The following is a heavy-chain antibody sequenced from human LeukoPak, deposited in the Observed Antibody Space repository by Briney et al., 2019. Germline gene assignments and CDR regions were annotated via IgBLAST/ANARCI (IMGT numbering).Heavy chain of an antibody. J-gene: IGHJ3*02. V-gene: IGHV1-18*01. D-gene: IGHD3-22*01. CDR2: ISVYNGNT. Sequence: VASVKVSCKASGYTFTSYALSWVRQAPGQGLEWMGWISVYNGNTNYAQKLQGRVTMTTDTSTSTAYMELRSLRSDDTAVYYCARDPYDTDAFDIWGQGTMVTVSS. CDR3: ARDPYDTDAFDI. CDR1: GYTFTSYA.